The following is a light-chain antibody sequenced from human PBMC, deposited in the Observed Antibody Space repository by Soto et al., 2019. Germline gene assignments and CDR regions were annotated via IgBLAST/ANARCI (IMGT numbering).Light chain of an antibody. CDR1: ENVGTN. CDR2: GSS. CDR3: QQYNNWGLS. J-gene: IGKJ4*01. Sequence: EIVMTQSPATLSVSPGEGVTLSCRASENVGTNLAWYQQKPGQAPRLLIYGSSTRATGIPATFSGSGSGTEFTLTISSLQSEESAIYYCQQYNNWGLSFGGGTKV. V-gene: IGKV3D-15*01.